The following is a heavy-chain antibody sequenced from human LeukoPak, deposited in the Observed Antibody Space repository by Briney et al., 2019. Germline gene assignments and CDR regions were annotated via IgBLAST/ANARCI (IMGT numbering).Heavy chain of an antibody. Sequence: SETLSLTCTVSIGSIGNDYWSWLRQSPGKGLEWIVYGHHSESPNYNPSLKSRVTISVDRSNNRFSLQLSSVTAADTAVYYCARENKGTVHDSTAAFHYWGQGTLVTVSS. D-gene: IGHD1-7*01. CDR1: IGSIGNDY. CDR2: GHHSESP. J-gene: IGHJ4*02. V-gene: IGHV4-59*01. CDR3: ARENKGTVHDSTAAFHY.